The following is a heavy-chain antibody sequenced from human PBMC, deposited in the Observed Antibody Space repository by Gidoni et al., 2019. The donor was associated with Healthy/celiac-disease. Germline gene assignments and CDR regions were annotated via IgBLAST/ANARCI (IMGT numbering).Heavy chain of an antibody. D-gene: IGHD2-2*01. CDR3: ARDLRGDCSSTSCYQKWKYNWFDP. J-gene: IGHJ5*02. V-gene: IGHV4-59*01. CDR2: IYYSGST. Sequence: QVQLQESGPGLVKPSETLSLTCTVSGGSISSYYWSWIRQPPGKGLEWIGYIYYSGSTNYNPSLKSRVTISVDTSKNQFSLKLSSVTAADTAVYYCARDLRGDCSSTSCYQKWKYNWFDPWGQGTLVTVSS. CDR1: GGSISSYY.